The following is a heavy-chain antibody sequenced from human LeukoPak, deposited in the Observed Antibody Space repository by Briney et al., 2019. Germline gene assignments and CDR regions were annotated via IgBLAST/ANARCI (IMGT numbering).Heavy chain of an antibody. CDR2: IYYSGST. CDR1: GGSISSSSYY. V-gene: IGHV4-39*01. CDR3: ARLPAAPRGWFDP. Sequence: SETLSLTCTVSGGSISSSSYYWGWIRQPPGKGLEWIGSIYYSGSTYYNPSLKSRVTISVDTSKNQFSLKLSSVTAADTAVYYCARLPAAPRGWFDPWGQGTLVTVSS. D-gene: IGHD2-2*01. J-gene: IGHJ5*02.